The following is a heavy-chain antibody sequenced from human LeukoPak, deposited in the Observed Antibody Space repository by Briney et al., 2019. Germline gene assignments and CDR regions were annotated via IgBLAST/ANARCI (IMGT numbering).Heavy chain of an antibody. D-gene: IGHD3-10*01. CDR2: IYPRDSGT. J-gene: IGHJ4*02. Sequence: PGESLKISCKASGNTFTHQWIGWVRQMSGSGLEWMGIIYPRDSGTIYSPSFQGHVTISADTSINAAYLEWSSLEASDTAIYYCARHSDVIGAIWGQGTLVTVSS. CDR3: ARHSDVIGAI. V-gene: IGHV5-51*01. CDR1: GNTFTHQW.